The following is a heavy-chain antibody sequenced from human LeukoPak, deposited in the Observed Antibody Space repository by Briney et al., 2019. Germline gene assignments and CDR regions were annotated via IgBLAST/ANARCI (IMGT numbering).Heavy chain of an antibody. V-gene: IGHV4-61*02. J-gene: IGHJ4*02. CDR3: ARNSYGGYIDY. CDR1: GGSISSGSYY. CDR2: IYTSGST. Sequence: SETLSLTCTVSGGSISSGSYYWSWIRQPAGKGLEWIGRIYTSGSTNYNPSLKSRVTISVDTSKNQFSLKLSSVTAADTAVYYCARNSYGGYIDYWGQGTLVTVSS. D-gene: IGHD4-23*01.